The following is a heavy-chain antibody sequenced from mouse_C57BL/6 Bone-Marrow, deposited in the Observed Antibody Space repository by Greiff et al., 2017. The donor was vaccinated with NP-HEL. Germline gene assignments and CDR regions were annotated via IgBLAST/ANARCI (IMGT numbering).Heavy chain of an antibody. J-gene: IGHJ2*01. Sequence: QVQLQQSGAELARPGASVKLSCKASGYTFTSYGISWVKQRTGQGLEWIGEIYPRSGYTYYNEKFKGKATLTADKSSRTAYMELSRLTSDDSAVYFGARCDCSRSPYYFDYWGQGTTLTVSS. D-gene: IGHD1-1*01. CDR1: GYTFTSYG. CDR3: ARCDCSRSPYYFDY. V-gene: IGHV1-81*01. CDR2: IYPRSGYT.